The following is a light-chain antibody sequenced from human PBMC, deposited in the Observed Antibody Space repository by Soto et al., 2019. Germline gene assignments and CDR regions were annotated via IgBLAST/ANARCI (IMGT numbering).Light chain of an antibody. CDR2: DTS. Sequence: EIVVTQSPATLSVSAGERVTLSCRASQSVGSKVAWYQQKPGQAPRLLIYDTSTRATGIPARFSGSGSGTEFTLTISTLQSEDFAVYYCQQYNNWPWTFGQGTKVDIK. CDR1: QSVGSK. CDR3: QQYNNWPWT. J-gene: IGKJ1*01. V-gene: IGKV3-15*01.